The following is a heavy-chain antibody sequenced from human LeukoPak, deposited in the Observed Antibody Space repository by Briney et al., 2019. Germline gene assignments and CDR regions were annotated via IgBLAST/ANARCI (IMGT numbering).Heavy chain of an antibody. V-gene: IGHV4-59*01. CDR2: IYYSGNT. CDR3: ARGAYTSITIFGVVSFDY. CDR1: GGSISDYY. J-gene: IGHJ4*02. D-gene: IGHD3-3*01. Sequence: PSETLSLTCTVSGGSISDYYWNWIRQPPGKGLEWIGYIYYSGNTNYNPSLQSRVTISKDTSKNQFSLKLSSVTAADTAVYYCARGAYTSITIFGVVSFDYWGQGTLVTVSS.